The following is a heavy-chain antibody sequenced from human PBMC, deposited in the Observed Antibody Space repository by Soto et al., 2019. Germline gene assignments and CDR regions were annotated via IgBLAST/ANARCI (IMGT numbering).Heavy chain of an antibody. V-gene: IGHV4-34*01. J-gene: IGHJ4*02. CDR3: ARGSLGSWYPPRFDY. D-gene: IGHD6-13*01. CDR1: GGSFSGYY. Sequence: SETLSLTCAVYGGSFSGYYWSWIRQPPGKGLEWIGEINHSGSTNYNPSLKSRVTISVDTSKNQFSLKLSSVTAADTAVYYCARGSLGSWYPPRFDYWGQGTLVTVSS. CDR2: INHSGST.